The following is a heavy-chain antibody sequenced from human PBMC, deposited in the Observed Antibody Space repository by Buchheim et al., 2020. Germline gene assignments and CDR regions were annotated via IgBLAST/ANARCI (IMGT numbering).Heavy chain of an antibody. J-gene: IGHJ6*02. CDR3: ARDITMEQWLVKVSYGMDV. D-gene: IGHD6-19*01. Sequence: EVQLVESGGGLVQPGGSLRLSCAASGFTFSSYSMNWVRQAPGKGLEWVSYISSSSSTIYYADSVKGRFTISRDNAKNSLYLQMNSLRAEDTAVYYCARDITMEQWLVKVSYGMDVWGQGTT. CDR1: GFTFSSYS. V-gene: IGHV3-48*01. CDR2: ISSSSSTI.